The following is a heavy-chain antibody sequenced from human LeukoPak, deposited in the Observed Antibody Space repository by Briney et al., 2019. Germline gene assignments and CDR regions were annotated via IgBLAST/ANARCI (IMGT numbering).Heavy chain of an antibody. D-gene: IGHD3-16*01. CDR3: ARDSGVGDFDY. CDR1: GFTFRSHW. CDR2: IKHEGSEK. V-gene: IGHV3-7*01. J-gene: IGHJ4*02. Sequence: GGSLRLSCAAPGFTFRSHWMTWVRQAPGKGLEWVASIKHEGSEKYYVDSVKGRFTISRDNAKNSLYLQMNSLRAEDTAVYYCARDSGVGDFDYWGQGTLVTVSS.